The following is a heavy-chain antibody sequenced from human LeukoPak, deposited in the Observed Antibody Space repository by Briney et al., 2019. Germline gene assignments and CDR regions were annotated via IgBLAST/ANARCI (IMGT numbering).Heavy chain of an antibody. CDR1: GYTFTSYY. D-gene: IGHD3-3*01. V-gene: IGHV1-46*01. CDR3: ARGPVLRFLEWSVDY. Sequence: ASVKVSCKASGYTFTSYYMHWVRQAPGQGLEWMGIINPSGGSTSYAQKFQGRVTMTRDTSISTAYMELSRLRSDDTAVYYCARGPVLRFLEWSVDYWGQGTLVTVSS. J-gene: IGHJ4*02. CDR2: INPSGGST.